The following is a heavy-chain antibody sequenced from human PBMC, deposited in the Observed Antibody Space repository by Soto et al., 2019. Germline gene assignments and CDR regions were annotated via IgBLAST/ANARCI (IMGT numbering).Heavy chain of an antibody. CDR2: ISSSSSYI. J-gene: IGHJ6*02. V-gene: IGHV3-21*01. D-gene: IGHD3-3*01. CDR1: GFTFSSYS. CDR3: ARESLMDFWSGYAYGMDV. Sequence: PGGSLRVSCAASGFTFSSYSMNWVRQAPGKGLEWVSSISSSSSYIYYADSVKGRFTISRDNAKNSLYLQMNSLRAEDTAVYYCARESLMDFWSGYAYGMDVWGQGTTAPVSS.